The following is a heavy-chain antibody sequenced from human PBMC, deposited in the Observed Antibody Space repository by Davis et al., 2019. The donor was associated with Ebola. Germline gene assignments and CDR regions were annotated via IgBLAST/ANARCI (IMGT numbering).Heavy chain of an antibody. D-gene: IGHD2-8*01. CDR3: ARDLGGNTYGLPWWFDP. V-gene: IGHV1-69*13. J-gene: IGHJ5*02. Sequence: SVNVSCKASGGTFSSYAIGWVRQAPGQGLEWMGAIIPIFRTAIYTQKFQGRAMITADESTSTAYMELSSLGYDDTAVYFCARDLGGNTYGLPWWFDPWGQGTLVTVSS. CDR1: GGTFSSYA. CDR2: IIPIFRTA.